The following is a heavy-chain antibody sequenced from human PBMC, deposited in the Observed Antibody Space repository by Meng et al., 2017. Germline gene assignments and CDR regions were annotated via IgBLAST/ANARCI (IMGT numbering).Heavy chain of an antibody. J-gene: IGHJ6*02. CDR2: IIPNFGTA. V-gene: IGHV1-69*05. Sequence: SVKVPCKASGGTFSSDTISWVRQAPGQGLEWMGGIIPNFGTANYTQKFQGRVTITTDDSTSTDYMELSCLRAEDTAVYYSARGGGLDERYYYYGMDVWGQGTTVTVSS. CDR1: GGTFSSDT. CDR3: ARGGGLDERYYYYGMDV. D-gene: IGHD3-10*01.